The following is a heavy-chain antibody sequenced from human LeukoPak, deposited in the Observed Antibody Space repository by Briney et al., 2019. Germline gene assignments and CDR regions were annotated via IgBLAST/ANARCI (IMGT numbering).Heavy chain of an antibody. CDR3: ARELRYSSGLNWFDP. D-gene: IGHD6-19*01. CDR2: INHSGST. CDR1: GGSITSYY. V-gene: IGHV4-34*01. J-gene: IGHJ5*02. Sequence: PSETLSLTCTVSGGSITSYYWSWIRQPPGKGLEWIGEINHSGSTNYNPSLKSRVTISVDTSKNQFSLKLSSVTAADTAVYYCARELRYSSGLNWFDPWGQGTLVTVSS.